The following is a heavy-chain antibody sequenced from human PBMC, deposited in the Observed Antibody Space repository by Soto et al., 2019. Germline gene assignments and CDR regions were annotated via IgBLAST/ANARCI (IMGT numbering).Heavy chain of an antibody. CDR2: IIPIFGTA. CDR3: AKESRYGSGGSCYFLPGIDY. V-gene: IGHV1-69*12. D-gene: IGHD2-15*01. CDR1: GGTFSSYA. J-gene: IGHJ4*02. Sequence: QVQLVQSGAEVKKPGSSVKVSCKASGGTFSSYAISWVRQAPGRGLEWMGGIIPIFGTANYAQKFQGRVTITADESTSTAHMEQSSLRSEATGVYYCAKESRYGSGGSCYFLPGIDYWGRGTLVTVSS.